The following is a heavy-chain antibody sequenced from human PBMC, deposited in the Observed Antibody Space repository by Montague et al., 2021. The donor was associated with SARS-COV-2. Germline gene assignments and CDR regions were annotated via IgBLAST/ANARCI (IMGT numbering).Heavy chain of an antibody. CDR3: ARRGYSNSRLDDAFDN. V-gene: IGHV4-59*02. Sequence: SETLSLTCTVSGASVGSSDWGWIRQSPGKGLEWIGYFYSVGSTDYNPSLKSRATISSDTSKNQFSLKVRSVTAADTAVYYCARRGYSNSRLDDAFDNWGQGTMVIVSS. D-gene: IGHD6-13*01. CDR1: GASVGSSD. J-gene: IGHJ3*02. CDR2: FYSVGST.